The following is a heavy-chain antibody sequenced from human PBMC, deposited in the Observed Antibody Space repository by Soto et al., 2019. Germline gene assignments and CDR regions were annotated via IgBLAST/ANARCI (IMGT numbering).Heavy chain of an antibody. CDR1: GFTSSSYG. V-gene: IGHV3-33*01. Sequence: PGGSLRLSCAASGFTSSSYGMHWVRQAPGKGLEWVAVIWYDGSNKYYADSVKGRFTISRDNSKNTLYLQMNSLRAEDTAVYYCARDGVAGTWFAWFDPWGQGTLVTVSS. CDR3: ARDGVAGTWFAWFDP. J-gene: IGHJ5*02. D-gene: IGHD6-19*01. CDR2: IWYDGSNK.